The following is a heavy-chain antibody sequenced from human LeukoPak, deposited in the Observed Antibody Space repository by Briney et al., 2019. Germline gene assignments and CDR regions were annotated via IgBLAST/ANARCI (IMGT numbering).Heavy chain of an antibody. Sequence: GGSLRLSCAASGFTFSNYYMSWIRQAPGKGLEWLSYISSSAATIYYADSVKGRFTISRDNSKNTLYLQMNSLRAEDTAVYYCAGSLAYCGGDCRLGDYWGQGTLVTVSS. V-gene: IGHV3-11*04. CDR2: ISSSAATI. CDR3: AGSLAYCGGDCRLGDY. CDR1: GFTFSNYY. J-gene: IGHJ4*02. D-gene: IGHD2-21*02.